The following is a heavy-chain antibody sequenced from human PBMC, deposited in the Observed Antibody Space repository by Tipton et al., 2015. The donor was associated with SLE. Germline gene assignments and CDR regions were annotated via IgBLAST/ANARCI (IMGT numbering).Heavy chain of an antibody. Sequence: TLSLTCAVYGGSFSGYYWSWIRQPPGKGLEWIGEINHSGSTNYNPSLKSRATKSVDTSKNQFSLKLSSVTAADTAVYYCARVRPPLSIFGVVKGTDYYYMDVWGKGTTVTVPS. D-gene: IGHD3-3*01. CDR3: ARVRPPLSIFGVVKGTDYYYMDV. V-gene: IGHV4-34*01. J-gene: IGHJ6*03. CDR1: GGSFSGYY. CDR2: INHSGST.